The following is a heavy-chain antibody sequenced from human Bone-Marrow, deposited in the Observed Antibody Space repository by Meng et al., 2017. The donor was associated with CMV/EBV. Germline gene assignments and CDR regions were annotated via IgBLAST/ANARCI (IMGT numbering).Heavy chain of an antibody. CDR2: INPNNGDT. J-gene: IGHJ4*02. Sequence: ASVKVSCKASGYTFTVYYIHWVRQAPGQGLEWMGWINPNNGDTNYAQRFQGRVTLTRDTSISTAFMDLSRLRFDDTAFYYCDANLYDVNALRSFDCWGQGALVTGYS. D-gene: IGHD3-16*01. CDR1: GYTFTVYY. CDR3: DANLYDVNALRSFDC. V-gene: IGHV1-2*02.